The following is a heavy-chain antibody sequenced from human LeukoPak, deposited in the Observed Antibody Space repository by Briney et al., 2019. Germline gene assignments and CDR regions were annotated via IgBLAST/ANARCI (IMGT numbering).Heavy chain of an antibody. CDR3: ARGDSSSSAYDY. D-gene: IGHD6-6*01. CDR2: IGSSSSYI. CDR1: GFTFSSYS. Sequence: PGGSLRLSCAASGFTFSSYSMNWVRQAPGKGLEWVSSIGSSSSYIYYADSVKGRFTISRDNAKNSLYLQMNSLRAEDTAVYYCARGDSSSSAYDYWGQGTLVTVSS. V-gene: IGHV3-21*01. J-gene: IGHJ4*02.